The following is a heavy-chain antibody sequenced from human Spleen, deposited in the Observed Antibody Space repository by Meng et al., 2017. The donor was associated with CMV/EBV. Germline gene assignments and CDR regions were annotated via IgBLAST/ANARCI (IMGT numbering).Heavy chain of an antibody. CDR3: ARGKYYDSPAERYYYYYGMDV. V-gene: IGHV3-48*03. CDR1: GFTFTSYD. J-gene: IGHJ6*02. D-gene: IGHD3-22*01. CDR2: ISSTGGTV. Sequence: GESLKISCAASGFTFTSYDMNWVRQAPGKGLEWLSSISSTGGTVYSTDFVKGRFTISRDNAKNSLYLQMNSLRAEDTAVYYCARGKYYDSPAERYYYYYGMDVWGQGTTVTVSS.